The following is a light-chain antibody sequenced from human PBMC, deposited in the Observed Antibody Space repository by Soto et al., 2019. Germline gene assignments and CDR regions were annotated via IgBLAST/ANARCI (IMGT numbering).Light chain of an antibody. CDR1: QSVGRN. J-gene: IGKJ1*01. CDR2: GAS. Sequence: EIVMTQSPATLSVSPGERATLSCRASQSVGRNLAWYQQKPGQAPSLLIYGASTRATGIPARFSGSGSGTEFTLTISSLQSEDFAIYFCQQYNNWPPDRTFGQGTKVEIK. V-gene: IGKV3-15*01. CDR3: QQYNNWPPDRT.